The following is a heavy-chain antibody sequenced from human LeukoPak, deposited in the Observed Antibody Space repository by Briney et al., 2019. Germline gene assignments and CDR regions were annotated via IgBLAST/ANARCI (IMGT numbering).Heavy chain of an antibody. CDR3: ARGSGYFDY. CDR2: IYYSGSS. Sequence: PSVTLSFTPTDHGGSICSYDWSWIPQAPGKGLEWIGYIYYSGSSNYNPSLTSRVTISVDTSKNQFSLKLSSVTAADTAVYYCARGSGYFDYWGQGTLVTVSS. J-gene: IGHJ4*02. V-gene: IGHV4-59*08. D-gene: IGHD6-19*01. CDR1: GGSICSYD.